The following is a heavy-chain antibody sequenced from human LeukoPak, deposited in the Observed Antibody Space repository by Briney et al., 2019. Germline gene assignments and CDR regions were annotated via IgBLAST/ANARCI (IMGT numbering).Heavy chain of an antibody. J-gene: IGHJ5*02. V-gene: IGHV3-30*09. CDR3: ARDPAPFPVVPAAISWFDP. CDR1: GFTFSSYA. Sequence: GGSLRLSCAASGFTFSSYAMHWVRQAPGKGLEWVAVISYDGSNKYYADSVKGRFAISRDNSKNTLYLQMNSLRAEDMAVYYCARDPAPFPVVPAAISWFDPWGQGTLVTVSS. CDR2: ISYDGSNK. D-gene: IGHD2-2*01.